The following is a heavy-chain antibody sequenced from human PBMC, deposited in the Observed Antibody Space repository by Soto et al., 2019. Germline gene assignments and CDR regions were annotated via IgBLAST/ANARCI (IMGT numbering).Heavy chain of an antibody. V-gene: IGHV2-5*02. D-gene: IGHD2-21*02. Sequence: QITLKESGPTLVKPTQTLTLTCTFSGFSLSTSGVGVGWIRQPPGKALEWLALIDWDDDKRYSPSLRSRLTLSKDTSKNQVFLTMTNMDPVDTATYYCIQSRCGGDCLQSYASHYYYGMDVWGQGTTVTVSS. CDR3: IQSRCGGDCLQSYASHYYYGMDV. CDR2: IDWDDDK. CDR1: GFSLSTSGVG. J-gene: IGHJ6*02.